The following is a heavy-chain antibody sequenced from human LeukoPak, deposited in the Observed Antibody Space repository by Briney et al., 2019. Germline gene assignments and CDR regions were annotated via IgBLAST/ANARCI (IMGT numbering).Heavy chain of an antibody. CDR1: GYTFTSYA. D-gene: IGHD6-13*01. V-gene: IGHV7-4-1*02. J-gene: IGHJ6*02. Sequence: ASVKVSCKASGYTFTSYAMNWVRQAPGQGLEWMGWINTNTGNPTYAQGFTGRFVFSLDTSVSTAYLQISSLKAEDTAVYYCARDWWWYTAGPGSAAAGSYGMDVWGQGTTVTVSS. CDR2: INTNTGNP. CDR3: ARDWWWYTAGPGSAAAGSYGMDV.